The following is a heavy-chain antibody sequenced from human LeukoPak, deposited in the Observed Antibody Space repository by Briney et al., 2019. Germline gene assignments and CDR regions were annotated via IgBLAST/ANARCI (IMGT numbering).Heavy chain of an antibody. J-gene: IGHJ5*02. CDR1: GFTFSNAY. CDR2: IYDSGST. Sequence: KPGGSLRLSCAASGFTFSNAYMNWVRQAPGKGLEWIGSIYDSGSTYYNPSLKSRVTISVDTSKNQFSLKLNSVTAADTAVYYCARHYGPWGQGTLVTVSS. V-gene: IGHV4-39*01. D-gene: IGHD3-10*01. CDR3: ARHYGP.